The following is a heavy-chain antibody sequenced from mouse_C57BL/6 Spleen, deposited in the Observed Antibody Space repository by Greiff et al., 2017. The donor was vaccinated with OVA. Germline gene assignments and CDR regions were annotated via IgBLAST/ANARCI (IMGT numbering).Heavy chain of an antibody. CDR2: IYPGDGDT. J-gene: IGHJ2*01. CDR3: ARSGYYVDCDD. CDR1: GYAFSSSW. Sequence: QVQLQQSGPELVKPGASVKISCKASGYAFSSSWMNWVKQRPGKGLEWIGRIYPGDGDTNYNGKFKGKATLTADKSSSTAYMQLSSLTSEDSAVYFCARSGYYVDCDDWGQGTTLTVSS. V-gene: IGHV1-82*01. D-gene: IGHD2-3*01.